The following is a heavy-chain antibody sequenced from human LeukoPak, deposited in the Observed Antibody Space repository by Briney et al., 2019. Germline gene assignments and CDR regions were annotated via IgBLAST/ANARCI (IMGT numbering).Heavy chain of an antibody. J-gene: IGHJ5*02. CDR3: ARLVVVAATCWFDP. CDR1: GYSFTSYW. Sequence: HGESLKIPCKGPGYSFTSYWIGWVRQMPGKGLEWMGIIYPGDSDTRYSPSFQGQVTISADKSISTAYLQWSSLKASDTAMYYCARLVVVAATCWFDPWGQGTLVTVSS. V-gene: IGHV5-51*01. D-gene: IGHD2-15*01. CDR2: IYPGDSDT.